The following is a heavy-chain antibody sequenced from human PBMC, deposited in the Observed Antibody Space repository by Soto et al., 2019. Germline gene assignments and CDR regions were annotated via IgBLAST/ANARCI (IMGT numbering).Heavy chain of an antibody. CDR1: SGSISSSNW. CDR3: ARQGTSSSCSYYFDY. V-gene: IGHV4-4*02. D-gene: IGHD6-13*01. Sequence: SETLSLTCAVSSGSISSSNWWSWVRQPPGKGLEWIGEIYHSGSTNYNPSLKSRVTISVDKSKNQFSLKLSSVTAADTAVYYCARQGTSSSCSYYFDYWGQGTLVTVSS. J-gene: IGHJ4*02. CDR2: IYHSGST.